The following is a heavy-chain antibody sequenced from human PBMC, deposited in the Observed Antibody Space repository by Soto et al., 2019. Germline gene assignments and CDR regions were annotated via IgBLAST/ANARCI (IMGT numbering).Heavy chain of an antibody. Sequence: SETLSLTCTVSGGSISSYYWSWIRQPPGKGLEWIGYIYYSGSTNYNPSLKSRVTISVDTSKNQFSLKLSSVTAADTAVYYCARWARYSSGWYYYGMDVWGQGTTVTVSS. D-gene: IGHD6-19*01. CDR2: IYYSGST. J-gene: IGHJ6*02. CDR3: ARWARYSSGWYYYGMDV. V-gene: IGHV4-59*12. CDR1: GGSISSYY.